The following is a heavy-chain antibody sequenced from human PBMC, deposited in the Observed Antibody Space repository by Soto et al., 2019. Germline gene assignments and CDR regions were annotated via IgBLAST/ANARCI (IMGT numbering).Heavy chain of an antibody. Sequence: GGSLRLSCAASGFTFSSYWMHWVRQAPGKGLVWVSRINSDGSSTSYADSVKGRFTISRDKAKNTLYLQMNSLRAEDTAVYYCARAGTTTVTTDDDYWGQGTLVTVSS. V-gene: IGHV3-74*01. D-gene: IGHD4-17*01. CDR3: ARAGTTTVTTDDDY. CDR1: GFTFSSYW. J-gene: IGHJ4*02. CDR2: INSDGSST.